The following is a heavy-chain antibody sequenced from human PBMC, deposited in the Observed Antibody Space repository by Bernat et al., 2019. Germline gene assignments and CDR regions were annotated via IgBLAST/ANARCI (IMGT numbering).Heavy chain of an antibody. Sequence: QVQLVQSGAEVKKPAASVKVSCKASGYTFTDYYIHWARQAPGQGLEWMGWINPHSGATNYAKKFQDRVTMTRDTSISTAYMELSRLRSDDAAVYYCAGDRGDVAIVWGQGTLVTVSS. CDR1: GYTFTDYY. CDR2: INPHSGAT. D-gene: IGHD2-21*02. V-gene: IGHV1-2*02. CDR3: AGDRGDVAIV. J-gene: IGHJ4*02.